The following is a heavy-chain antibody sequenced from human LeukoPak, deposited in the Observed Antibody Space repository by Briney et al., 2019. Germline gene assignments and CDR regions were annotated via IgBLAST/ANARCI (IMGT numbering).Heavy chain of an antibody. Sequence: GGSLRLSCAASGFTFSDYGIHWVRQAPGKGLEWVAFIRYDGSNRYYADSVKGRFTISRDNSKNTLYLQMNSLRAEDTAVYYCASFKGQLPLWGQGTMVTVSS. CDR3: ASFKGQLPL. CDR2: IRYDGSNR. J-gene: IGHJ3*01. V-gene: IGHV3-30*02. D-gene: IGHD6-6*01. CDR1: GFTFSDYG.